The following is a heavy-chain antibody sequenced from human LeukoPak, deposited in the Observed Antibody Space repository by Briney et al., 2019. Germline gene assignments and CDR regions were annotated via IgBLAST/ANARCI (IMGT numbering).Heavy chain of an antibody. D-gene: IGHD2-2*01. CDR3: AKDLYQGLVPAAIFY. CDR2: ISGSGTKT. J-gene: IGHJ4*02. Sequence: GGSLRLSCAASGFTFSSYVINWVRQAPGKGLEWVSTISGSGTKTYYADSVKGRFTISRDNSKNTLCLQMNGLRAEDTALYYCAKDLYQGLVPAAIFYWGQGTLVTVSS. CDR1: GFTFSSYV. V-gene: IGHV3-23*01.